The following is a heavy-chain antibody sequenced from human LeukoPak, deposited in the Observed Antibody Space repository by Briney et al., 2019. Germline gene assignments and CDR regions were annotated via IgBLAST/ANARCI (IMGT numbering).Heavy chain of an antibody. CDR3: ARDEGYSYGYVDY. V-gene: IGHV3-7*01. J-gene: IGHJ4*02. D-gene: IGHD5-18*01. Sequence: GGSLRLSCAASGFTFSTTWMSWVRQAPGKGLEWVANIHNHGSEKYYVDSVKGRFTISRDNAKNSLYLQMNSLRAEDTAVYYCARDEGYSYGYVDYWGQGTLVTVSS. CDR1: GFTFSTTW. CDR2: IHNHGSEK.